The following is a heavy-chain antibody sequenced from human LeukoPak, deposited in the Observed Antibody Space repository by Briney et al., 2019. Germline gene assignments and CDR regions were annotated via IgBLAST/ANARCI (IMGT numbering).Heavy chain of an antibody. Sequence: SETLSLTCVVYGGSFSGYYWSWIRQPPGKGLEWIGEINHSGTTNYNPSLKSRVTISVDTSKNQFSLKLTSVTAADTAVYYCARGGLADYFDYWGQGTLVPVS. CDR3: ARGGLADYFDY. J-gene: IGHJ4*02. V-gene: IGHV4-34*01. CDR2: INHSGTT. D-gene: IGHD3/OR15-3a*01. CDR1: GGSFSGYY.